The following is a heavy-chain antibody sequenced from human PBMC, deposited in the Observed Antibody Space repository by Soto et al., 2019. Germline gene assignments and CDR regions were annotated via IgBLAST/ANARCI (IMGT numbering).Heavy chain of an antibody. D-gene: IGHD6-13*01. CDR2: IIPILGIA. Sequence: GASVKVSCKASGGTFSSYTISWVRQAPGQGLEWMGRIIPILGIANYAQKFQGRVTITADKSTSTAYMELSSLRSEDTAVYYCARVPGIAAAGRNWFDPWGQGTLVTVSS. CDR1: GGTFSSYT. J-gene: IGHJ5*02. CDR3: ARVPGIAAAGRNWFDP. V-gene: IGHV1-69*02.